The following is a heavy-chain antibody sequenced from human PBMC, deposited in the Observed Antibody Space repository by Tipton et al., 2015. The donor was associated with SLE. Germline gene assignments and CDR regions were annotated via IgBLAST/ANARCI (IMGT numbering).Heavy chain of an antibody. Sequence: TLSLTCAVYGGSFSAYYWSWIRQPPGKGLEWVGELNHGGSINYNPSLESRVTISIDTSKNQFSLKLSSVTAADTAVYYCAKGRQKNYADHAYWGQGTLVTVSS. V-gene: IGHV4-34*01. CDR2: LNHGGSI. CDR1: GGSFSAYY. CDR3: AKGRQKNYADHAY. D-gene: IGHD4-17*01. J-gene: IGHJ4*02.